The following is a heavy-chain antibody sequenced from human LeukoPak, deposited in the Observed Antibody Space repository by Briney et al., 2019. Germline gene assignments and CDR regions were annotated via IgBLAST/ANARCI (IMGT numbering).Heavy chain of an antibody. CDR3: AKDKARGYSYGQDAFDI. V-gene: IGHV3-9*01. Sequence: PGGSLRLSCAASGFTFDDYAMHWVRQAPGKGLEWVSGISWNSGSIGYADSVKGRFTISRDNAKNSLYLQMSSLRAEDTALYYCAKDKARGYSYGQDAFDIWGQGTMVTVSS. D-gene: IGHD5-18*01. CDR2: ISWNSGSI. CDR1: GFTFDDYA. J-gene: IGHJ3*02.